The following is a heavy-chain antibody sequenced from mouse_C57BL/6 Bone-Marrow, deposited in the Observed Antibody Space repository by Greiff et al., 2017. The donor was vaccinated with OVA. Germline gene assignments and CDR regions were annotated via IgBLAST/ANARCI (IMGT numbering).Heavy chain of an antibody. CDR2: IYPGDGDT. D-gene: IGHD1-1*01. J-gene: IGHJ2*01. CDR1: GYAFSSSW. Sequence: VKLQQSGPELVKPGASVKISCKASGYAFSSSWMNWVKQRPGKGLEWIGRIYPGDGDTNYNGKFKGKATLTADKSSSTAYMQLSSLTSEDSAVYFCARRDYYGDDYWGQGTTLTVSS. CDR3: ARRDYYGDDY. V-gene: IGHV1-82*01.